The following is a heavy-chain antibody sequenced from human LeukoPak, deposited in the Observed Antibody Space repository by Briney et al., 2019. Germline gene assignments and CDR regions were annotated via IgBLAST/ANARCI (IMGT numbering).Heavy chain of an antibody. CDR3: ARVYAPSGYGAYYFDF. CDR1: GFIFSDYY. D-gene: IGHD5-12*01. Sequence: GGSLRLSCAASGFIFSDYYMSWVRQAPGKGLEWVSYISSSSSYTSYADSVKGRFTISRDNAKNSLYLQMNSLRAEDTAVYYCARVYAPSGYGAYYFDFWGQGTLVTVSS. V-gene: IGHV3-11*06. J-gene: IGHJ4*02. CDR2: ISSSSSYT.